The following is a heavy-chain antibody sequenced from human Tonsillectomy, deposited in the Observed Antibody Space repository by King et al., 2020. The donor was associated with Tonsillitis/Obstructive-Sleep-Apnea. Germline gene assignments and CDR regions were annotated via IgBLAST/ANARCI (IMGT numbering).Heavy chain of an antibody. Sequence: VQLVESGGGLVQPGGYLRLSCAASGFIFSSYWMSWVRQAPGKGLEWVTNKKQDGSEKYYVDSVKGRFTISRDNAKNSLYLQINSLRAEDTAVYYCARGGGSSGWPFVAWGQGTLVTVSS. CDR3: ARGGGSSGWPFVA. CDR2: KKQDGSEK. V-gene: IGHV3-7*03. D-gene: IGHD6-19*01. CDR1: GFIFSSYW. J-gene: IGHJ5*02.